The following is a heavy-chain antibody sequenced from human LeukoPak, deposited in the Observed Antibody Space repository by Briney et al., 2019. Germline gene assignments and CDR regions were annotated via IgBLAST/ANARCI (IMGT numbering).Heavy chain of an antibody. CDR3: ARDLLIVGATTGGY. V-gene: IGHV1-2*02. CDR1: GYTFTGYY. J-gene: IGHJ4*02. Sequence: ASVKVSCKASGYTFTGYYMHWVRQAPGQGLEWMGWINPNSGGTNYAQKFQGRVTVTRDTSISTAYMELSRLRSDDTAVYYCARDLLIVGATTGGYWGQGTLVTVSS. D-gene: IGHD1-26*01. CDR2: INPNSGGT.